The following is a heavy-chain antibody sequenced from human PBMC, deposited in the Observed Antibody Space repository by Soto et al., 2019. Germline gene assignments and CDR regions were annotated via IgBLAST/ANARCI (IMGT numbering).Heavy chain of an antibody. CDR1: GFSFSGSG. CDR2: IGSNANNYAT. D-gene: IGHD4-17*01. V-gene: IGHV3-73*01. J-gene: IGHJ4*02. Sequence: EVQLVESGGGLVQPGGSLKLSCAASGFSFSGSGIHWVRQASGKGLEWTGRIGSNANNYATAYAASVKGRFTVSRDDSNNMAYLQINSLKTEDTAVYYCTRLDDSGHYGYSIDYWGQGTLVTVSS. CDR3: TRLDDSGHYGYSIDY.